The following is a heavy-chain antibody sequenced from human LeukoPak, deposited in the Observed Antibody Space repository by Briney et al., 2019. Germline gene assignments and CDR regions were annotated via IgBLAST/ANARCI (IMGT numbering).Heavy chain of an antibody. V-gene: IGHV3-21*01. Sequence: GGSLRLSCAASGFTFSSYSMNWVRQAPGKGLEWVSSISSSSRYIYYADSVKGRFTISRDNAKNSLYLQMNSLRAEDTAVYYCARDRSSKYYYDSSGYYYRRHDAFDIWGQGTMVTVSS. CDR1: GFTFSSYS. CDR2: ISSSSRYI. CDR3: ARDRSSKYYYDSSGYYYRRHDAFDI. D-gene: IGHD3-22*01. J-gene: IGHJ3*02.